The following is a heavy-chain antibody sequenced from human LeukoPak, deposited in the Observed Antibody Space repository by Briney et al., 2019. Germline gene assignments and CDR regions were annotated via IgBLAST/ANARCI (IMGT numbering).Heavy chain of an antibody. CDR2: IVPSDSYT. Sequence: KVSCKASGYTFTNYWISWVRQMPGKGLEWMGKIVPSDSYTNYSPSFQGHVTISPDKSISTAYLQWSSLKASDTAMYYCARHAEGSSWIFDNWGQGTLVTVSS. CDR3: ARHAEGSSWIFDN. D-gene: IGHD6-13*01. CDR1: GYTFTNYW. V-gene: IGHV5-10-1*01. J-gene: IGHJ4*02.